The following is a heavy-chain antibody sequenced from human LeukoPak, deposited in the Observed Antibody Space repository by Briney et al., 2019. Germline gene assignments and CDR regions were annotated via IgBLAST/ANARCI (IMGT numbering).Heavy chain of an antibody. V-gene: IGHV4-59*01. D-gene: IGHD3-22*01. CDR3: ARVKKDYDSSGYYTPVVVGAFDI. CDR2: IYYSGYT. CDR1: GFIFDNFG. Sequence: GSLRLSCAASGFIFDNFGMTWVRQAAGKGLEWIGHIYYSGYTNYNPSLKSRVTISADTSKNQFSLKMSSVTAADTAVYYCARVKKDYDSSGYYTPVVVGAFDIWGQGTMVTVSS. J-gene: IGHJ3*02.